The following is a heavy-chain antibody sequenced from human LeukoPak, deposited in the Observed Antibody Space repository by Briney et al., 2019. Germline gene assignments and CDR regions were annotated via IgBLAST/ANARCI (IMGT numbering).Heavy chain of an antibody. CDR2: IKSKTDGGTT. D-gene: IGHD6-19*01. CDR1: GFTFSNAW. CDR3: TTGSDLYSSGHGPYFDY. V-gene: IGHV3-15*01. Sequence: GGSLRLSCAASGFTFSNAWMSWVRQAPGKGLEWVGRIKSKTDGGTTDYAAPVKGRFTISRDDSKNTLYLQMNSLKTEDTAVYYCTTGSDLYSSGHGPYFDYWGQGTLVTVSS. J-gene: IGHJ4*02.